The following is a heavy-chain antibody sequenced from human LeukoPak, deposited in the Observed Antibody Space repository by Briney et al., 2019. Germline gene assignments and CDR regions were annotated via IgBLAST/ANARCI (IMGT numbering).Heavy chain of an antibody. CDR1: GGSISSGSYY. J-gene: IGHJ4*02. D-gene: IGHD2-2*01. CDR3: ARYGNVPSAHFDY. CDR2: IHTSGST. V-gene: IGHV4-61*02. Sequence: SETLSLTCTVSGGSISSGSYYWSWIRQPTGKGLEWIGRIHTSGSTSYIPSLESRVTISVDTSKNQFSLKLTSATAADTAVYFCARYGNVPSAHFDYWGQGTLVTVSS.